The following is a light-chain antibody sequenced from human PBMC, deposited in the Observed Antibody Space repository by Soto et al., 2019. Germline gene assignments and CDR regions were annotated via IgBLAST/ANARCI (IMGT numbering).Light chain of an antibody. CDR2: GAS. Sequence: RVMAQSPVALSVSPGERATLSSRARQSVSSNLAWYQQKPGQAPRLLIYGASTRATGIPDRFSGSGSGTEFTLTISSLQSEDFAVYYCQQYNNWPRTFGQGTKVDI. CDR1: QSVSSN. CDR3: QQYNNWPRT. V-gene: IGKV3-15*01. J-gene: IGKJ1*01.